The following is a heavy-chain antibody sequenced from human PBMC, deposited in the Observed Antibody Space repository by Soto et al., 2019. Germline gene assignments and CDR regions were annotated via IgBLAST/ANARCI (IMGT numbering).Heavy chain of an antibody. CDR3: AREPLDGMDV. J-gene: IGHJ6*02. Sequence: HVQLHQSGPRLVKPSQTLSLECSVIGGSVNTGDNYWRWVRQSPGSGLEWIGYIDHTGNTFYNPALENRVTMSVDASKNQFSLTPTSVTAADTAVYFCAREPLDGMDVWGQGTNVTVSS. CDR1: GGSVNTGDNY. CDR2: IDHTGNT. V-gene: IGHV4-30-4*01.